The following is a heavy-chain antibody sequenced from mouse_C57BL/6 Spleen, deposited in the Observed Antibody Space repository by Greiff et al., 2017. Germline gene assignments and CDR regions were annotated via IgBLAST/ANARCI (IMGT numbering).Heavy chain of an antibody. Sequence: QVQLQQPGAELVKPGASVKLSCKASGYTFTSYWMHWVKQRPGQGLEWIGMIHPNSGSTNYNEKFKSKATLTVDKSSSTAYMQLSSLTSEDSAVYYCARKGEDYGSSYRYFDVWGTGTTVTDSS. D-gene: IGHD1-1*01. CDR1: GYTFTSYW. CDR2: IHPNSGST. J-gene: IGHJ1*03. V-gene: IGHV1-64*01. CDR3: ARKGEDYGSSYRYFDV.